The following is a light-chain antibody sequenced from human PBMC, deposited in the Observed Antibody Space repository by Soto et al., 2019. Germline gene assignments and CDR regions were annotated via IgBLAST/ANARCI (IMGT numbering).Light chain of an antibody. CDR1: SSDIGGHHF. J-gene: IGLJ1*01. CDR2: EVT. CDR3: SSYTRSSIYV. V-gene: IGLV2-14*01. Sequence: QSVLTQPASVSGSPGQSITISCTGTSSDIGGHHFVSWYQQQSGKAPKLVIYEVTDRPSGVSDRFSGSKSGNTASLTISGLQPEDDADYYCSSYTRSSIYVFGNGTKVTV.